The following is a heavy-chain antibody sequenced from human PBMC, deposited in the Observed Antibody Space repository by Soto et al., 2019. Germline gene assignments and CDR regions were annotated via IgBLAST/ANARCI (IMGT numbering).Heavy chain of an antibody. D-gene: IGHD3-16*01. J-gene: IGHJ3*02. Sequence: EVHLVESGGGLIQPGESLILSCAASGFTFSDYDMNWVRQAPGKGLEWLSFITKTDTTIFYADSVKGRFTISRDNGKNSPDLQMNSLRGEDTAVYYCVRDRWGGAFGIWGQGTMVTVSS. V-gene: IGHV3-48*01. CDR1: GFTFSDYD. CDR3: VRDRWGGAFGI. CDR2: ITKTDTTI.